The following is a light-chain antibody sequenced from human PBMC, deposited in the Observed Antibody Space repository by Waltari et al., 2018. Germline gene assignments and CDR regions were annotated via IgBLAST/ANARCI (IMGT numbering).Light chain of an antibody. Sequence: QSALTQPPSVSGAPGQRVTISCAGSSSNIGAGYDVHWYQRLPGTAPKLLIYDTTNLPPGVSDRVSGSKSGTSASLAITGLQAEDEADYFCQSHDSSLTARVCGTGTKVTVL. J-gene: IGLJ1*01. CDR1: SSNIGAGYD. V-gene: IGLV1-40*01. CDR2: DTT. CDR3: QSHDSSLTARV.